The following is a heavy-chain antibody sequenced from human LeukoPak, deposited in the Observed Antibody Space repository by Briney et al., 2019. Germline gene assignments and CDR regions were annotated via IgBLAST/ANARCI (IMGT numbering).Heavy chain of an antibody. CDR1: GYTFTGFY. Sequence: ASVKVSCKASGYTFTGFYIHWVRQAPGQGLEWMGWINPNSGDTNYAQRFQGRVTMTRDSSITTVYMDLSRLTSDDTAVYFCARVQGNHFDTPVGFSSPDDAFDIWGQGTLVTVSS. CDR3: ARVQGNHFDTPVGFSSPDDAFDI. D-gene: IGHD3-3*01. V-gene: IGHV1-2*02. CDR2: INPNSGDT. J-gene: IGHJ3*02.